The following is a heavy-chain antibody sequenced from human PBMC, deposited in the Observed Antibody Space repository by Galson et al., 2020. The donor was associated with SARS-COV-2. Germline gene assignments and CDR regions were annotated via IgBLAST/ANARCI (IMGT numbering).Heavy chain of an antibody. Sequence: ASVKVSCKASGSTFTSYGISWVRQAPGQGLEWMGWISAYNGNTNYAQKLQGRVTMNTDQSTSKAYMELRSLRSDDTAVYYCARDQVPAGAYYDFWSGYYSYFQHWGQGTLVTVSS. CDR3: ARDQVPAGAYYDFWSGYYSYFQH. D-gene: IGHD3-3*01. J-gene: IGHJ1*01. CDR2: ISAYNGNT. CDR1: GSTFTSYG. V-gene: IGHV1-18*01.